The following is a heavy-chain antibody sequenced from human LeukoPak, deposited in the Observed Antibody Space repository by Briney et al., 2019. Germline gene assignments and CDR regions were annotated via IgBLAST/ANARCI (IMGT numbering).Heavy chain of an antibody. Sequence: GGSLRLSCAASGFTFSSYWMHWVRQATGKGLEWVSAIGTAGDTYYPGSVKGRFTISRENAKNSLYLQMNSLRAGDTAVYYCARGLVAGVSYFDYWGQGTLVTVSS. CDR1: GFTFSSYW. J-gene: IGHJ4*02. CDR2: IGTAGDT. V-gene: IGHV3-13*01. CDR3: ARGLVAGVSYFDY. D-gene: IGHD6-19*01.